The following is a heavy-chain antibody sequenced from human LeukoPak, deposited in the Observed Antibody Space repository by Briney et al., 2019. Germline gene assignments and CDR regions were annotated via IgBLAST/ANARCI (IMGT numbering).Heavy chain of an antibody. J-gene: IGHJ6*02. V-gene: IGHV3-23*01. Sequence: GGSLRLSCAASGFTFSSYALTWVRQAPGKGLEWVATISGSGGYTYYADSVKGRFTISRDNSKNTLYLQMSSLTAEDTAVYYFPKDLITMVRGSPMDVWGQGTTVTVSS. D-gene: IGHD3-10*01. CDR3: PKDLITMVRGSPMDV. CDR1: GFTFSSYA. CDR2: ISGSGGYT.